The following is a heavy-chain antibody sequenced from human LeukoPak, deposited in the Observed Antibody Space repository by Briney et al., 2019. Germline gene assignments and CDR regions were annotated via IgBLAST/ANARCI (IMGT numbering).Heavy chain of an antibody. CDR2: ISSSSSYI. CDR3: ARALMQQLAYFY. Sequence: GGSLRLSCAASGFTFSSYSMNWVRQAPGKGLEWVSSISSSSSYIYYADSVKGRFTISRDNAKNSLYLQMNSLRAEDTAVYYCARALMQQLAYFYWGQGTLVTVSS. V-gene: IGHV3-21*01. CDR1: GFTFSSYS. D-gene: IGHD6-13*01. J-gene: IGHJ4*02.